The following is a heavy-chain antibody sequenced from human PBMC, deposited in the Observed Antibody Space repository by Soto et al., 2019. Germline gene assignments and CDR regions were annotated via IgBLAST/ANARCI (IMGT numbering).Heavy chain of an antibody. CDR2: INSDGSST. Sequence: GGSLRLSCAASGFTFSSYWMHWVRQAPGKGLVWVSRINSDGSSTSYADSVKGRFTISRDNAKNTLYLQMNSLRAEDTAVYYCARERDRYSSGWYYYYGMDVWGQGTTVTVSS. J-gene: IGHJ6*02. CDR1: GFTFSSYW. V-gene: IGHV3-74*01. CDR3: ARERDRYSSGWYYYYGMDV. D-gene: IGHD6-19*01.